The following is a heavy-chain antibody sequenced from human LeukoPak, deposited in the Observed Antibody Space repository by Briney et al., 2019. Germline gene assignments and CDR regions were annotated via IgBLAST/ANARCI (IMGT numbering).Heavy chain of an antibody. CDR1: GGSFSGYY. CDR3: ARSPSGYSYGYHYYMDV. Sequence: SETLSLTCAVYGGSFSGYYWSWIRQPPGKGLEWIGEINHSGSTKYNPSLKSRVTISVDTSKNQFSLKLSSVTAADTAVYYCARSPSGYSYGYHYYMDVWGKGTTVTVSS. J-gene: IGHJ6*03. D-gene: IGHD5-18*01. V-gene: IGHV4-34*01. CDR2: INHSGST.